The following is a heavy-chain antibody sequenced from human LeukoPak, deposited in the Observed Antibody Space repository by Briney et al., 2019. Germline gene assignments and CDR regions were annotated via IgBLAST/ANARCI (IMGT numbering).Heavy chain of an antibody. Sequence: GGSLRLSCAASGFTFSSYEMNWVRQAPGKGLEWVSYISSSGSTIYYADSVKGRFTISRDNAKNSLYLQMNSLRAEDTAVYYCAELGFTMIGGVWGKGTTVTISS. J-gene: IGHJ6*04. CDR1: GFTFSSYE. V-gene: IGHV3-48*03. CDR3: AELGFTMIGGV. CDR2: ISSSGSTI. D-gene: IGHD3-10*02.